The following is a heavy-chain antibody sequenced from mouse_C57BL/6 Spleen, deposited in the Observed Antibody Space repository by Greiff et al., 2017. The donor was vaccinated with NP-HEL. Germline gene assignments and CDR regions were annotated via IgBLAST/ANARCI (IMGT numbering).Heavy chain of an antibody. Sequence: LVESGAELVRPGASVKLSCTASGFNIKDDYMHWVKQRPEQGLEWIGWIDPENGDTEYASKFQGKATITADTSSNTAYLQLSSLTSEDTAVYYCTTRQTFAYWGQGTLVTVSA. CDR2: IDPENGDT. J-gene: IGHJ3*01. CDR3: TTRQTFAY. CDR1: GFNIKDDY. D-gene: IGHD3-2*01. V-gene: IGHV14-4*01.